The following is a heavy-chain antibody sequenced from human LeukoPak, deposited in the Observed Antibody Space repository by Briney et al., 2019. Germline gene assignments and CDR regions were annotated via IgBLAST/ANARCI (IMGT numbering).Heavy chain of an antibody. V-gene: IGHV1-18*01. CDR3: ARLFGLQYAYGMDV. CDR2: ISAYNGST. Sequence: ASVKVSCKASGYTFTSYGISWVRQAPGQGLEWMGWISAYNGSTNYAQKPQGRVTMTTDTSTSTAYMELRSLRSDDTAVYYCARLFGLQYAYGMDVWGQGTTVTVSS. J-gene: IGHJ6*02. CDR1: GYTFTSYG. D-gene: IGHD4-11*01.